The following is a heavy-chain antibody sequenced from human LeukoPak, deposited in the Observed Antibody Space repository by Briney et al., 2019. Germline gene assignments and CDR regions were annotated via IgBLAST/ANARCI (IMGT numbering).Heavy chain of an antibody. J-gene: IGHJ4*02. CDR2: INHSGST. Sequence: SETLSLTCAVYGGSFSGYYWSWIRQPPGKGLEWIGEINHSGSTNYNPSLKSRVTISVDTSKNQFSLKLSSVTAADTAVYYCTRHYSGGFDYWGQGTLVAVSS. D-gene: IGHD3-10*01. CDR3: TRHYSGGFDY. V-gene: IGHV4-34*01. CDR1: GGSFSGYY.